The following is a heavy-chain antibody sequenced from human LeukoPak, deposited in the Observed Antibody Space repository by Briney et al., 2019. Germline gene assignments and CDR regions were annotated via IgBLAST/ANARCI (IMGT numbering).Heavy chain of an antibody. CDR2: IYAGGST. V-gene: IGHV3-53*01. Sequence: QAGGSLRLSCAVSGFTVNSTYMSWVRQAPGKGLEWLSIIYAGGSTYYADSMKGRFTISRDNSKNTLYLQMNSLRVEDTAVYYCARKRNSYFDYWGQGTLVIVSS. CDR3: ARKRNSYFDY. J-gene: IGHJ4*02. D-gene: IGHD1-1*01. CDR1: GFTVNSTY.